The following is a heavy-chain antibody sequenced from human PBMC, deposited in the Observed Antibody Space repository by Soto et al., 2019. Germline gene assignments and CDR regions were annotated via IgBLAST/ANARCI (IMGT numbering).Heavy chain of an antibody. CDR2: MNPSNGNT. J-gene: IGHJ4*02. CDR1: GYTFTNYD. CDR3: ARFVRQQLRTIDF. Sequence: SVKVSCKASGYTFTNYDINWVRQATGQGLEWMGWMNPSNGNTGYAQKFQGRVTMTRDTSISTAYMELSSLTSADTAVYYCARFVRQQLRTIDFCGQGALVTVSS. D-gene: IGHD1-1*01. V-gene: IGHV1-8*01.